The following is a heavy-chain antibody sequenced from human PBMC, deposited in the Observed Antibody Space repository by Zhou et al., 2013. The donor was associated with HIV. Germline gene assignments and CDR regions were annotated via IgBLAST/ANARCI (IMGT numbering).Heavy chain of an antibody. CDR1: GDSISSSSYY. CDR3: ARGLR. J-gene: IGHJ4*02. Sequence: QVQLQESGPGLVKPSETLSLTCTVSGDSISSSSYYWGWIRQPPGKGLEWIGSIYYSGSTYYNPSLKSRVTISVDTSKNLLSLKLTSVTAADTAVYYCARGLRWSQGTLVTVSS. V-gene: IGHV4-39*01. CDR2: IYYSGST.